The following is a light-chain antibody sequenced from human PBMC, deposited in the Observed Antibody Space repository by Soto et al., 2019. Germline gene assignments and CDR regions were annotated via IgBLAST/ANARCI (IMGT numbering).Light chain of an antibody. CDR1: QSVRTF. V-gene: IGKV3-11*01. CDR2: DAS. CDR3: QQRSNWPPALS. Sequence: EIVLTQSPATLSLSPGESATLSCKASQSVRTFLAWYQQKPGQTPRLLIYDASKRATGIPARFSGSGSGPDFTLTISSLEPEDFAVYYCQQRSNWPPALSFGGGTKVEI. J-gene: IGKJ4*01.